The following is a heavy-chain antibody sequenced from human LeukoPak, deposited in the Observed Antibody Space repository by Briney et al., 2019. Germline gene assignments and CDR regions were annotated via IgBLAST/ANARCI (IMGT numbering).Heavy chain of an antibody. CDR3: ARYYMTTMTKGAFDI. V-gene: IGHV3-30*02. CDR2: IRYDGSNK. CDR1: GFTYSSYG. D-gene: IGHD4-17*01. Sequence: PGGSLRLSCAASGFTYSSYGMHWIRQAPGKGLEWVAFIRYDGSNKYYADSVKGRFTISRDNSKNTLYLQMNSLRAEDTAVYYCARYYMTTMTKGAFDIWGQGTMVTVSS. J-gene: IGHJ3*02.